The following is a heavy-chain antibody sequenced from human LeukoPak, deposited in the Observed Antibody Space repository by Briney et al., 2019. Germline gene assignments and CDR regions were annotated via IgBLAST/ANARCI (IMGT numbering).Heavy chain of an antibody. CDR2: ISAYNGNT. J-gene: IGHJ5*02. D-gene: IGHD1-26*01. CDR1: GYTFTIYG. V-gene: IGHV1-18*01. CDR3: ATLRGAIVGAKAQNWFDP. Sequence: ASVNVSYTAAGYTFTIYGISWGRQAPGQGREWMGWISAYNGNTNYAQKLQGRVTMTTDNSTSTAYLELRSLRSDDTAVYYCATLRGAIVGAKAQNWFDPWGQGTLVTVSS.